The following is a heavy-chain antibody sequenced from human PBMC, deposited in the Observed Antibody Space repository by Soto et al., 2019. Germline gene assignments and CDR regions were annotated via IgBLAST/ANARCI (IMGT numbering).Heavy chain of an antibody. CDR1: GYSFTSYW. CDR2: IYPGDSDT. D-gene: IGHD2-15*01. CDR3: ARGGFSLLQFPLPPEYYYYYGMDV. V-gene: IGHV5-51*01. J-gene: IGHJ6*02. Sequence: PGESLKISCKGSGYSFTSYWIGWVRQMPGKGLEWMGIIYPGDSDTRYSPSFQGQVTISADKSISTAYLQWSSLKASDTAMYYCARGGFSLLQFPLPPEYYYYYGMDVWGQGTTVTVSS.